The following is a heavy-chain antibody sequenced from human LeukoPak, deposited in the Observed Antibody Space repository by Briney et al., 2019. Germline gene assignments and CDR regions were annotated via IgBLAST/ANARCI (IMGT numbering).Heavy chain of an antibody. Sequence: GGSLRLSCAVSGFTFSIYATSWVRQPPGKGREGVSAISGSGGSTYYADAVKGRFTISRDNSKNTLYLQMNSLRAEEKAVYYCAKGDYGDYDYWGQGTLVTVSS. J-gene: IGHJ4*02. V-gene: IGHV3-23*01. D-gene: IGHD4-17*01. CDR3: AKGDYGDYDY. CDR2: ISGSGGST. CDR1: GFTFSIYA.